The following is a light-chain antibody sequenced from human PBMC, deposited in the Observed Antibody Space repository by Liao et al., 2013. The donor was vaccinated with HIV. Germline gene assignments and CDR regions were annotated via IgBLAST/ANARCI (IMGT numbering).Light chain of an antibody. V-gene: IGLV3-21*04. CDR2: YDR. CDR1: NIGSKS. CDR3: QVWHDTTDHFV. J-gene: IGLJ1*01. Sequence: SYVLTQPPSVSVAPGKTARITCGGNNIGSKSVHWYQQKPGQAPVLVIYYDRDRPSVIPERFSGSNSGNTATLSISRVEAGDEADYYCQVWHDTTDHFVFGTATKVTVL.